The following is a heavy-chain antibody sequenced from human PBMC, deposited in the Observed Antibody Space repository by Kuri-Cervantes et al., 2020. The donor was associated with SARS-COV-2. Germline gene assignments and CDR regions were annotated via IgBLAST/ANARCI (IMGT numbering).Heavy chain of an antibody. Sequence: ESLKISCTVSGGSISSSSYYWGWIRQPPGKGLEWIGSIYYSGSTYYNPSLKSRVTISVDTSKNQFSLKLSSVTAADTAVYYCARGLGITMSWDAFDIWGQGTMVTVSS. J-gene: IGHJ3*02. CDR3: ARGLGITMSWDAFDI. V-gene: IGHV4-39*07. CDR2: IYYSGST. CDR1: GGSISSSSYY. D-gene: IGHD3-22*01.